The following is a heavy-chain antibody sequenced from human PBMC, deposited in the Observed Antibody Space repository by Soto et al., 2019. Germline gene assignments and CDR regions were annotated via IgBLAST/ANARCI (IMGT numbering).Heavy chain of an antibody. CDR1: GCSFSSYD. D-gene: IGHD2-8*01. CDR3: AKDKPGVASYYYYGMGV. Sequence: GGSLQLSCAASGCSFSSYDMHWVRQAPGKGLEWVAVISYDGRNKYYGDSVKGRFTISRDNSKNTLNLQMNSLRAEDTAVYYCAKDKPGVASYYYYGMGVWGQGTTVTVSS. CDR2: ISYDGRNK. J-gene: IGHJ6*02. V-gene: IGHV3-30*18.